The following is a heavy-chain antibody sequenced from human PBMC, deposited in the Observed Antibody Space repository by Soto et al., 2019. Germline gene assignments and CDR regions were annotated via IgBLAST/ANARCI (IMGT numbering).Heavy chain of an antibody. J-gene: IGHJ5*02. CDR2: IFYGGTT. V-gene: IGHV4-39*01. CDR1: GGSISSSNNY. CDR3: ARRLYGGWFDP. D-gene: IGHD3-16*01. Sequence: QLQLQESGPGLVKPSETLSLTCTVSGGSISSSNNYWGWIRQPPGKGLESIGSIFYGGTTYYNPSLKSRVTISVDMSKIQFSLKLSSVAAADTAVYYCARRLYGGWFDPWGQGTLVTVSS.